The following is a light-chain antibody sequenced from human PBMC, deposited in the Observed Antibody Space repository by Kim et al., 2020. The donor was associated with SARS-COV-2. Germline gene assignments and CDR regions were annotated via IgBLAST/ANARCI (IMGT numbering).Light chain of an antibody. J-gene: IGKJ4*01. CDR2: DAS. Sequence: LSPGERAPLSCRASQSVSRYLAWYQQKPGQAPRLLIYDASNRATGIPARFSGSGSGTDFTLTISSLEPEDFAVYYCQQRSNWPLTFGGGTKVDIK. V-gene: IGKV3-11*01. CDR1: QSVSRY. CDR3: QQRSNWPLT.